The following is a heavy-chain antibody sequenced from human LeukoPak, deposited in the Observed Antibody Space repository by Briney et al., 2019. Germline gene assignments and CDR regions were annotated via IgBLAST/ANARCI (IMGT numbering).Heavy chain of an antibody. V-gene: IGHV4-4*07. J-gene: IGHJ5*02. CDR2: IFTSGTT. CDR3: ARDFGFGSA. CDR1: GGSISSSY. Sequence: SETLSLTCTVSGGSISSSYWSWIRQPAGKGLEWIGRIFTSGTTEYNPSFKSRVTMSVDTSKNQFSLKLTSVTAADTAVYYCARDFGFGSAWGQGALVTVSS. D-gene: IGHD6-19*01.